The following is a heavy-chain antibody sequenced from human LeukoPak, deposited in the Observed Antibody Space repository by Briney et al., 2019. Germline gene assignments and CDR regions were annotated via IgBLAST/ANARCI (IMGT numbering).Heavy chain of an antibody. Sequence: GGSLRLSCAASGFTFSSYAMSWVRQAPGKGLEWVSAISGSGGSTYYADSVKGRFTISRDNSKNTLYLQMNSLRAEDTAVYYCAKGEIMITFGGVIDDWGQGTLVTVSS. D-gene: IGHD3-16*02. CDR1: GFTFSSYA. CDR2: ISGSGGST. J-gene: IGHJ4*02. CDR3: AKGEIMITFGGVIDD. V-gene: IGHV3-23*01.